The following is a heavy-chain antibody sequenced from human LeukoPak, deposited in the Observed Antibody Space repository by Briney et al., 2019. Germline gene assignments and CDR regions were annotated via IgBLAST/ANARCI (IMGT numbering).Heavy chain of an antibody. D-gene: IGHD3-3*01. CDR1: GGSISSSSYY. Sequence: PSETLSLTCTVSGGSISSSSYYWGWIRQPPGKGLEWIGSIYYSGSTYYNPSLKSRVTISVDTSKNQFSLKLSSVTAADTAVYYCARISGGITIFGVVTSWGQGTLVTVSS. CDR3: ARISGGITIFGVVTS. V-gene: IGHV4-39*01. CDR2: IYYSGST. J-gene: IGHJ5*02.